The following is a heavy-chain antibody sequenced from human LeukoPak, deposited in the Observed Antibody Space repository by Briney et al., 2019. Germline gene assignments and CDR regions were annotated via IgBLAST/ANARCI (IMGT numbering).Heavy chain of an antibody. CDR3: ASDYDSSGYYYR. D-gene: IGHD3-22*01. CDR1: GYTFTGYY. Sequence: ASVKVSCKASGYTFTGYYMHLVRQAPGQGLEWMGRINPNSGGTNYAQKFQGRVTMTRDTSISTAYMELSRLRSDDTAVYYCASDYDSSGYYYRWGQGTLVTVSS. CDR2: INPNSGGT. V-gene: IGHV1-2*06. J-gene: IGHJ5*02.